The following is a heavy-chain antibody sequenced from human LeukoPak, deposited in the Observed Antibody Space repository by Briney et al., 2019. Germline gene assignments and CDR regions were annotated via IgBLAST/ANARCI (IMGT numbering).Heavy chain of an antibody. CDR3: ARTTGGSTSGIDK. J-gene: IGHJ4*02. CDR1: GFPLSTSGMC. D-gene: IGHD1-26*01. V-gene: IGHV2-70*11. CDR2: IDWDDDK. Sequence: SGPSLLHPTQTLTLTCTFSGFPLSTSGMCVSWIRQPPGKALEWLSRIDWDDDKYYSTSLKTRLTISKDTSKNRVVLTMTNMDPVDTATYYCARTTGGSTSGIDKSGQESLATVSS.